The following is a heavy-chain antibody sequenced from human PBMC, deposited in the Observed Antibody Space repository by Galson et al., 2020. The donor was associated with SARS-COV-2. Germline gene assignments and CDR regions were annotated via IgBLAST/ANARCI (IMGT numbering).Heavy chain of an antibody. CDR1: GGSISSTTYY. CDR2: VSYSGNT. V-gene: IGHV4-39*01. J-gene: IGHJ5*02. CDR3: ARHLNYFWSGPYSGWFDP. Sequence: SETLSLTCTVSGGSISSTTYYWGWIRQPPGKGLEWIGSVSYSGNTYYNPSLKSRVTISVDTSKNQFSLKLNSVTAADTAVYYCARHLNYFWSGPYSGWFDPWGQGTLVTVSS. D-gene: IGHD3-3*01.